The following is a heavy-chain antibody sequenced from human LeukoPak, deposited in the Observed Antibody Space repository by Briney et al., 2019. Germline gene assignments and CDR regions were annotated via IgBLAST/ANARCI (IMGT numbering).Heavy chain of an antibody. CDR2: IIPIFGTA. Sequence: ASVEVSCKASGGTFSSYAISWVRQAPGQGLEWMGGIIPIFGTANYAQKFQGRVTITTDESTSTAYMELSSLRSEDTAVYYCASPPEEGYCSSTSCRPDYSMGYWGQGTLVTVSS. D-gene: IGHD2-2*01. V-gene: IGHV1-69*05. CDR1: GGTFSSYA. CDR3: ASPPEEGYCSSTSCRPDYSMGY. J-gene: IGHJ4*02.